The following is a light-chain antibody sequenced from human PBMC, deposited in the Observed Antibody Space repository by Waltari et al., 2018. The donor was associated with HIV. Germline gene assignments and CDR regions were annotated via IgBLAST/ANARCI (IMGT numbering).Light chain of an antibody. J-gene: IGLJ1*01. CDR3: ASWDDGLRGHV. CDR1: NSNIGINF. V-gene: IGLV1-47*01. CDR2: RND. Sequence: QSALTQPTSASDLPGQSLNISCSGNNSNIGINFVFWYQQLPGAAPRLLVYRNDQRPSGVDDRFSGSRSGTSASLVIRALRAEDEADYYCASWDDGLRGHVFGSGTTVSVL.